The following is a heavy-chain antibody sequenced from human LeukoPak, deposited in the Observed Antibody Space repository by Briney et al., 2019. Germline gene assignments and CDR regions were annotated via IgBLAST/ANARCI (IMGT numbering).Heavy chain of an antibody. V-gene: IGHV4-34*01. D-gene: IGHD3-10*01. CDR3: ARTTMVRGVPYGMDV. Sequence: PSETLSLTCAVYGGSLSGYYWSWIRQPPGKGLEWIGEINHSGSTNYNPSLKSRVTISVDTSKNQFSLKLSSVTAADTAVYYCARTTMVRGVPYGMDVWGQGTTVTVSS. CDR1: GGSLSGYY. CDR2: INHSGST. J-gene: IGHJ6*02.